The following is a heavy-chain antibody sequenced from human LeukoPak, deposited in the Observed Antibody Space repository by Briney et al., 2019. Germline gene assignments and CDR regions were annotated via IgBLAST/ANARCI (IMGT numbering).Heavy chain of an antibody. CDR3: ASGGAIVIVTAAAYMDV. CDR1: GYTFTGYY. J-gene: IGHJ6*03. CDR2: INPNSGGT. V-gene: IGHV1-2*02. Sequence: ASVKVSCKASGYTFTGYYMHWVRQAPGQGLEWMGWINPNSGGTNSAQKFQGRVTMTRDTSISTAYMEVSRLRSDDTAVYYCASGGAIVIVTAAAYMDVRGKGTTVTVSS. D-gene: IGHD2-2*01.